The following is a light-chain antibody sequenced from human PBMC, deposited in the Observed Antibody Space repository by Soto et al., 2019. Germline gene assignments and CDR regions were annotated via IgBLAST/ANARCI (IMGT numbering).Light chain of an antibody. CDR2: EGS. V-gene: IGLV2-23*01. CDR3: CSYAGSSTYV. J-gene: IGLJ1*01. Sequence: QCVLTQPASLSVSAGQAITISCTGTSSDVGSYNLVSWYQQHPGKAPKLMIYEGSKRPSGVSNRFSGSKSGNTASLTISGLQAEDEADYYCCSYAGSSTYVFGNGTKVTVL. CDR1: SSDVGSYNL.